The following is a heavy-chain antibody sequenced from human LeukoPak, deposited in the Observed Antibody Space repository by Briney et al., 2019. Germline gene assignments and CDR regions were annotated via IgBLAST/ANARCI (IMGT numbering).Heavy chain of an antibody. J-gene: IGHJ4*02. CDR2: IRSKANSYAT. CDR3: TRHQRELHRDYFDY. V-gene: IGHV3-73*01. Sequence: PGGSLKLSCAAPGFTFSGSAMHWVRQASGKGLEWVGRIRSKANSYATAYAASVKGRFTISRDDSKNTAYLQMNSLKTEDTAVYYCTRHQRELHRDYFDYWGQGTLVTVSS. CDR1: GFTFSGSA. D-gene: IGHD1-26*01.